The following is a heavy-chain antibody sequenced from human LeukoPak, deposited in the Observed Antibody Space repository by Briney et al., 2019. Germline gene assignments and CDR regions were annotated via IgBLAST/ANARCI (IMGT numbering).Heavy chain of an antibody. J-gene: IGHJ3*02. Sequence: GGSLRLSCAASGLTFSTSSMNWVRQAPGKGLEWLSYIHSSSSPIYYADSVKGRFTISRDNAKNSLYLQMDSLRDEGTAIYYCARVSVVRGITGSGAFDIWGQGTMVTVSS. CDR3: ARVSVVRGITGSGAFDI. CDR2: IHSSSSPI. V-gene: IGHV3-48*02. D-gene: IGHD3-10*02. CDR1: GLTFSTSS.